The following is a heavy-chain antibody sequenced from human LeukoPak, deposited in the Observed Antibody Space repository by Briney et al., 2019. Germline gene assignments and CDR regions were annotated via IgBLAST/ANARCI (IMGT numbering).Heavy chain of an antibody. Sequence: ASVKVSCKTSGYIFTSHFMHWVRQAPGQGLEWMGIINPSGGSTSYAQKFQGRVTMTRDTSTSTVYMELSSLRSEDTAVYYCAREREYDSSGYSFDYWGQGTLVTVSS. CDR2: INPSGGST. D-gene: IGHD3-22*01. CDR3: AREREYDSSGYSFDY. J-gene: IGHJ4*02. CDR1: GYIFTSHF. V-gene: IGHV1-46*01.